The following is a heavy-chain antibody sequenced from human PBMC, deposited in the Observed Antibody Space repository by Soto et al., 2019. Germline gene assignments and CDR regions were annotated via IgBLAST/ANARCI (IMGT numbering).Heavy chain of an antibody. CDR3: TRVGSYYDSSGPVLYVDY. J-gene: IGHJ4*02. Sequence: EVQLVESGGGLVKPGRSLRLSCTASGFTFGDYAMSWFRQAPGKGLEWVGFIRSKAYGGTTEYAASVKGRFTISRDDSKSIAYRQMNSLKTEDTAVYYCTRVGSYYDSSGPVLYVDYWGQGTLVTVSS. D-gene: IGHD3-22*01. CDR1: GFTFGDYA. V-gene: IGHV3-49*05. CDR2: IRSKAYGGTT.